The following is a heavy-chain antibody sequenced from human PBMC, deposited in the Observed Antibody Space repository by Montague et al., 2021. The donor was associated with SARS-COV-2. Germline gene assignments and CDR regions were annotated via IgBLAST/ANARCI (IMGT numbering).Heavy chain of an antibody. Sequence: TLSLTCTVSGGSISSGSSYWSWIRQPAGKGLEWIGRIYTSGSTNYNPSLKNRVTISVDTSKNQLSLKLSSVTAADTAVYYCARDSLTLDAFDIWGQGTMVTVSS. CDR2: IYTSGST. CDR1: GGSISSGSSY. CDR3: ARDSLTLDAFDI. V-gene: IGHV4-61*02. J-gene: IGHJ3*02. D-gene: IGHD3-9*01.